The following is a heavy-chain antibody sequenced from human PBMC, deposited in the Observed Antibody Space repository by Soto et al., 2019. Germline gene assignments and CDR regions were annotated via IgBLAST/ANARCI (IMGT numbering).Heavy chain of an antibody. J-gene: IGHJ4*02. V-gene: IGHV1-69*10. Sequence: ASVKVSCKASGGTFSSYAISWVRQAPGQGLEWMGGIIPILGIANYAQKFQGRVTITADKSTSTAYMELSSLRSEDTAVYYCAAVTSGYYYRVHFDYWGQGTLVTVSS. D-gene: IGHD3-22*01. CDR1: GGTFSSYA. CDR2: IIPILGIA. CDR3: AAVTSGYYYRVHFDY.